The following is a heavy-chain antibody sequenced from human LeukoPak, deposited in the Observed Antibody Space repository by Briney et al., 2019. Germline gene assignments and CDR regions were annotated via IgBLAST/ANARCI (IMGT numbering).Heavy chain of an antibody. CDR2: IYSDGTT. CDR1: GASTTSYY. CDR3: ARDTRSYDTSGYYYFDY. Sequence: SETLSLTCSVSGASTTSYYWNWIRQAPGKGLEWIGYIYSDGTTSYSPSLRSRVTISIDTSKNQFSLKLSSVTAADAAVYYCARDTRSYDTSGYYYFDYWGQGALVTVSS. D-gene: IGHD3-22*01. V-gene: IGHV4-59*01. J-gene: IGHJ4*02.